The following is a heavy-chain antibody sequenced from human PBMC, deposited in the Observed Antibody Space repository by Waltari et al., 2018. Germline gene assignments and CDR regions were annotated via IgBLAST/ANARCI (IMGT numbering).Heavy chain of an antibody. V-gene: IGHV3-23*03. CDR3: ARAPDTAMVPSFDY. D-gene: IGHD5-18*01. Sequence: EVQLLESGGGLVQPGGSLRLSCSASGFTFRSYAMGWVRQAPGKGLEWGSVIYSGGSTYYADSVKGRFTISRDNSKNTLYLQMNSLRAEDTAVYYCARAPDTAMVPSFDYWGQGTLVTVSS. J-gene: IGHJ4*02. CDR1: GFTFRSYA. CDR2: IYSGGST.